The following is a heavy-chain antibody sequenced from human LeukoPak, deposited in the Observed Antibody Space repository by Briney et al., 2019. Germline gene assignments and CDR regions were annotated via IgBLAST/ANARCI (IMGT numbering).Heavy chain of an antibody. J-gene: IGHJ6*02. D-gene: IGHD3-22*01. Sequence: SETLSLTCTVSGGSIGSYYWGWIRQPPGKGLEWIGSIYYSGSTYYNPSLKSRVTISVDTSKNQFSLKLSSVTAADTAVYYCAREDYDSSGYYYRGMDVWGQGTTVTVSS. CDR1: GGSIGSYY. CDR2: IYYSGST. CDR3: AREDYDSSGYYYRGMDV. V-gene: IGHV4-39*07.